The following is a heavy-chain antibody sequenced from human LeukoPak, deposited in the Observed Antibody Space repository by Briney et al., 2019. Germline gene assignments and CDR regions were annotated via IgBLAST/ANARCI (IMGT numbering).Heavy chain of an antibody. CDR1: GFTFSSYG. J-gene: IGHJ4*02. CDR2: IRYDGTNK. Sequence: GGSLRLSCAASGFTFSSYGMHWVRQAPGKGLEWVSFIRYDGTNKYYADSVKGRFTISRDNSKNTLYLQMNSLRAEDTAVYYCAKDRLIITPYYFDYWGQGTLVTVSS. CDR3: AKDRLIITPYYFDY. D-gene: IGHD3-9*01. V-gene: IGHV3-30*02.